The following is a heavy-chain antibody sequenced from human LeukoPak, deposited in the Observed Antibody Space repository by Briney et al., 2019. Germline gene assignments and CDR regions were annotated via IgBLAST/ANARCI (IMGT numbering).Heavy chain of an antibody. CDR2: IRSDRYGGTS. CDR1: GFTFGDNP. CDR3: TRISSSPAALYYYYMDV. V-gene: IGHV3-49*04. Sequence: GGSLRLSCTASGFTFGDNPLNWVRQAPGKGLEWVGLIRSDRYGGTSEYVASVNGRFSISGDDSRNILYLEMNSLRNEDTAVYFCTRISSSPAALYYYYMDVWGKGIPVTVSS. J-gene: IGHJ6*03. D-gene: IGHD6-6*01.